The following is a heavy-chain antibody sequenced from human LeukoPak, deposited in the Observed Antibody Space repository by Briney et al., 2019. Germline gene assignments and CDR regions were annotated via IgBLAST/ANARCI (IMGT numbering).Heavy chain of an antibody. D-gene: IGHD7-27*01. Sequence: SETLSLTCTVSGGSISSTLYYWGWIRQPPGKGLEWIGYIYSSGSTYYNPPLKSRVTISVDTSKNRFSLKLSTVTAADTAVYYCARRPTGDPKFDYWGQGTLVTVSS. V-gene: IGHV4-61*05. CDR3: ARRPTGDPKFDY. J-gene: IGHJ4*02. CDR1: GGSISSTLYY. CDR2: IYSSGST.